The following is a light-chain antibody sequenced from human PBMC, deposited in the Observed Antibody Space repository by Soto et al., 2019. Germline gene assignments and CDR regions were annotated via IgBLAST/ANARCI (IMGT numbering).Light chain of an antibody. Sequence: VFTPYPSTLSVSPDEVATLSCRASQRVSPNVAWYQQRPGQAPRLLIYGASTRATGIPGRFSGSGSGTEFTLTISSLESEDFAVYYCQQYYTWPSFGQGTRLEI. CDR3: QQYYTWPS. J-gene: IGKJ5*01. V-gene: IGKV3-15*01. CDR2: GAS. CDR1: QRVSPN.